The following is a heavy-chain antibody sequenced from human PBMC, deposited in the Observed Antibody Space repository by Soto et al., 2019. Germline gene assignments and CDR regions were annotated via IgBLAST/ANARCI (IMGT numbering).Heavy chain of an antibody. V-gene: IGHV3-23*01. CDR3: ARRARTATTNWGAFDI. CDR2: ISYSADKT. D-gene: IGHD1-7*01. Sequence: EVQLLESGGGLVQPGGSLRLSCAASGFTFSNYVMNWVRQAPGKGLEWVSTISYSADKTFYADSVKGRFTISRDISRDTLFLQMNSLRADDAAVYYCARRARTATTNWGAFDIWGQGTMVTVSS. CDR1: GFTFSNYV. J-gene: IGHJ3*02.